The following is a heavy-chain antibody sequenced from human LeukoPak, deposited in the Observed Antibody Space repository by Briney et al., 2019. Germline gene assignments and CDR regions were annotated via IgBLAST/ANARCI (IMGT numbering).Heavy chain of an antibody. CDR2: ISSNGGST. Sequence: GGSLRLSCAASGFTFSSYAMHWVRQAPGKGLEYVSAISSNGGSTYYANSVKGRFTISRDNSKNTLYLQMGSLRAEDMAVYYCARAGYCSSTSCYIFDYWGQGTLVTVSS. CDR3: ARAGYCSSTSCYIFDY. CDR1: GFTFSSYA. J-gene: IGHJ4*02. V-gene: IGHV3-64*01. D-gene: IGHD2-2*02.